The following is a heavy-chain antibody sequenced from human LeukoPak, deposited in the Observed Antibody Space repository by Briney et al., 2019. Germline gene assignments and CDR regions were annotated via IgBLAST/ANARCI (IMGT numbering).Heavy chain of an antibody. J-gene: IGHJ4*02. CDR2: ISSSSSTI. V-gene: IGHV3-48*04. CDR1: GFTFSSYG. D-gene: IGHD3-22*01. Sequence: GGSLRLSCAASGFTFSSYGMNWVRQAPGKGQEWVSYISSSSSTIHYADSVKGRFTISRDNAKNSLYLQMNSLRAEDTALYHCARTSRYYDSSGYYHYYFDYWGQGTLVTVSS. CDR3: ARTSRYYDSSGYYHYYFDY.